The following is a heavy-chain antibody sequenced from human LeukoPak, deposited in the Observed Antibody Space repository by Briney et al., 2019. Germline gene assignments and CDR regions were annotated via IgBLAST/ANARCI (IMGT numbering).Heavy chain of an antibody. CDR3: ARAPYGSGSFDY. D-gene: IGHD3-10*01. Sequence: GGSLRLSCAASGFTFSSYAMSWVRQAPGKGLEWVSAISGSGGSTYYADSVKGRFTISRDNAKNSLYLQMNSLRAEDTAVYYCARAPYGSGSFDYWGQGTLVTVSS. J-gene: IGHJ4*02. CDR2: ISGSGGST. V-gene: IGHV3-23*01. CDR1: GFTFSSYA.